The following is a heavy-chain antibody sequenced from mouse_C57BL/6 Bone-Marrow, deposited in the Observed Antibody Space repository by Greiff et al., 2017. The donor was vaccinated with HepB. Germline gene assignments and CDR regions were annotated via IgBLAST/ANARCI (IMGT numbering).Heavy chain of an antibody. CDR3: ARSGYDYDVAY. CDR2: IYPRDCST. Sequence: QVQLQQSGPELVKPGASVKLSCKASGYTFTSYDINWVKQRPGQGLEWIGWIYPRDCSTKYNEKFKGKATLTVDTSSSTAYMELHSLTSEDSAVYFCARSGYDYDVAYWGQGTLVTVSA. CDR1: GYTFTSYD. J-gene: IGHJ3*01. V-gene: IGHV1-85*01. D-gene: IGHD2-4*01.